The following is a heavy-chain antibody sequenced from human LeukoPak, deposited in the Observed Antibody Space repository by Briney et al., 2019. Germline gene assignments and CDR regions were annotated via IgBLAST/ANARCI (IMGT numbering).Heavy chain of an antibody. J-gene: IGHJ4*02. D-gene: IGHD7-27*01. CDR3: VQDWAWGAFGY. Sequence: GGSLRLSCAASGFTFSTYGMNWVRQAPGKGLEWVSGITPDAGRTYYADSVKGRFTIYRDNSKNTVYLQMNSLGAEDTAVYYCVQDWAWGAFGYWGQGTLVTVSS. CDR2: ITPDAGRT. CDR1: GFTFSTYG. V-gene: IGHV3-23*01.